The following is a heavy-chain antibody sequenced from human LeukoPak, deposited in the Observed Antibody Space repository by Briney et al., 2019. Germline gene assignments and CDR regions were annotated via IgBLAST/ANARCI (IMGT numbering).Heavy chain of an antibody. CDR1: GDSINNNNYY. D-gene: IGHD6-19*01. CDR3: ARDGRSGWYADY. J-gene: IGHJ4*02. CDR2: IYYNGRT. V-gene: IGHV4-39*02. Sequence: PSETLSLTCTVSGDSINNNNYYWGWIRQPPGKGLEWIGNIYYNGRTYYSPSLKSRGTISVDASNNQFSLRLSSVTAADTAVYYCARDGRSGWYADYWGQGILVTVSS.